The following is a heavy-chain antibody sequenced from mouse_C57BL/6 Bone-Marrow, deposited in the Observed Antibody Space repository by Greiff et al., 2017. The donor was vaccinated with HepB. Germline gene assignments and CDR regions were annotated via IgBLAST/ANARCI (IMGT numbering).Heavy chain of an antibody. Sequence: VQLQQSGAELVKPGASVKMSCKASGYTFTTYPIEWMKQNHGKSLEWIGNFHPYNDDTKYNEKFKGKATLTVEKSSSTVYLELSRLTSDDSAVYNCARRYDYGIGAMDYWGQGTSVTVSS. CDR1: GYTFTTYP. CDR3: ARRYDYGIGAMDY. V-gene: IGHV1-47*01. CDR2: FHPYNDDT. J-gene: IGHJ4*01. D-gene: IGHD2-4*01.